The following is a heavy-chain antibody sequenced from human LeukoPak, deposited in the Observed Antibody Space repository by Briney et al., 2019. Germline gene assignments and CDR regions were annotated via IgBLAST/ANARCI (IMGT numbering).Heavy chain of an antibody. CDR3: ARVSYGSGSFDY. CDR2: INPSGGST. CDR1: GGTFSSYA. Sequence: ASVKVSCKASGGTFSSYAISWVRQAPGQGLEWMGIINPSGGSTSYAQKFQGRVTMTRDTSTSTVYMELSSLRSEDTAVYYCARVSYGSGSFDYWGQGTLVTVSS. D-gene: IGHD3-10*01. V-gene: IGHV1-46*01. J-gene: IGHJ4*02.